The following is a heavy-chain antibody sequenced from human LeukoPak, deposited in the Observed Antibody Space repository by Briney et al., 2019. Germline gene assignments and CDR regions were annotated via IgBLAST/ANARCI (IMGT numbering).Heavy chain of an antibody. CDR2: FDPEDGET. Sequence: APVKVSCKVSGYTLTELSMHWVRQAPGKGLEWMGGFDPEDGETIYAQKFQGRVTMTEDTSTDTAYMELSSLRSEDTAVYYCATDVVATMGGDVWGQGTTVTVSS. V-gene: IGHV1-24*01. CDR1: GYTLTELS. CDR3: ATDVVATMGGDV. D-gene: IGHD5-12*01. J-gene: IGHJ6*02.